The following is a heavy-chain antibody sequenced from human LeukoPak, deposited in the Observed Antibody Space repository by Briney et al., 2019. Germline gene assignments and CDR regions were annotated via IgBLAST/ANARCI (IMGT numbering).Heavy chain of an antibody. CDR1: GYTFTGYY. CDR3: AREGTRGFYYFDY. Sequence: GASVKVSCKASGYTFTGYYMHWVRQAPGQGLEWMGWINPNSGGTNYAQKLQGRVTMTTDTSTSTAYMELRSLRSDDTAVYYCAREGTRGFYYFDYWGQGTLVTVSS. CDR2: INPNSGGT. V-gene: IGHV1-2*02. J-gene: IGHJ4*02.